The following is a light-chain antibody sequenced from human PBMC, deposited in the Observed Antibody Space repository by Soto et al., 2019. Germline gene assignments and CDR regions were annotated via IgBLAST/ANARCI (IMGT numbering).Light chain of an antibody. CDR2: EVT. CDR1: SSDVGGYDY. V-gene: IGLV2-14*01. J-gene: IGLJ1*01. CDR3: TSYTTTSTYV. Sequence: QSVLTQPASVSGSPGQSITISCTGTSSDVGGYDYVSWYQQYPGKAPKFMIYEVTNRPSGVSHRFSGSNSGNTASLTISGLQAEDEADYYRTSYTTTSTYVFGTGTKVTVL.